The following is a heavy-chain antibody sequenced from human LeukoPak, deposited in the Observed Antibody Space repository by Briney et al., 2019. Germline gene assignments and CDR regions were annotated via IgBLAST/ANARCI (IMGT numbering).Heavy chain of an antibody. V-gene: IGHV3-30-3*01. J-gene: IGHJ4*02. CDR3: ARGRTGEWEPQHLPFGY. CDR1: GFTFNNYA. Sequence: GGSLRLSCAVSGFTFNNYAIHWVRRAPGKGLEWVAFISYDGITKYYADSVKGRFTISRDNAKNSLYLQMNSLRAEDTAVYYCARGRTGEWEPQHLPFGYWGQGTLVTVSS. CDR2: ISYDGITK. D-gene: IGHD1-26*01.